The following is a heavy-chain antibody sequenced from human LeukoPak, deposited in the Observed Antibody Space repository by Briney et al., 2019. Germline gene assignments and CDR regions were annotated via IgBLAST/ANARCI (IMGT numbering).Heavy chain of an antibody. V-gene: IGHV3-7*01. Sequence: GGSLRLSCAASGFAFRTYWMSWVRQAPGKGLEWVASINPGGSETYYAESLKGRFTISTDNAMNSFFLQMNNLRADDTAVYYCARLMEDRTIYDYWGQGALVTVSS. CDR2: INPGGSET. D-gene: IGHD1-1*01. CDR3: ARLMEDRTIYDY. CDR1: GFAFRTYW. J-gene: IGHJ4*02.